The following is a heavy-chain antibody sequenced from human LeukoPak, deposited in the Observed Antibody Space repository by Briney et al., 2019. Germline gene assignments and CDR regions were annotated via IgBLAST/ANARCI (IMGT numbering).Heavy chain of an antibody. CDR2: IYYSGST. J-gene: IGHJ6*03. V-gene: IGHV4-59*12. Sequence: SETLSLTCTVSGGSISSYYWSWIRQPPGKGLEWIGYIYYSGSTNYNPSLKSRVTISVDTSKNQFSLKLSSVTAADTAMYYCARVKDPGGYYYYYYMDVWGKGTTVTVSS. D-gene: IGHD3-16*01. CDR1: GGSISSYY. CDR3: ARVKDPGGYYYYYYMDV.